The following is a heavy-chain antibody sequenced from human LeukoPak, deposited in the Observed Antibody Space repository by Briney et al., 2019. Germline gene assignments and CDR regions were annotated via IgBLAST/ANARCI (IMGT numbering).Heavy chain of an antibody. D-gene: IGHD3-10*01. CDR2: IIPIFGTA. Sequence: SVKVSCKASGGTFSSYAISWVRQAPGQGLEWMGGIIPIFGTANYAQKFQGRVTITADKSTSTAYMELSSLRSEDTAMYYCAREYYYGSGNYYDRIDYWGQGTLVTVSS. CDR3: AREYYYGSGNYYDRIDY. V-gene: IGHV1-69*06. J-gene: IGHJ4*02. CDR1: GGTFSSYA.